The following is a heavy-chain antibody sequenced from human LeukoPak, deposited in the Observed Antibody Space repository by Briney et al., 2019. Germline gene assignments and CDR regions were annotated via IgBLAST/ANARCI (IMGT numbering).Heavy chain of an antibody. V-gene: IGHV4-59*08. Sequence: PSETLSLTCTVFGGSISSYYWSWIRQPPGKGLEWIGYIYYSGSTNYNPSLKSRVTISVDTSKNQFSLKLSSVTAADTAVYYCARHVYYYAMDVWGQGTTVTVSS. CDR3: ARHVYYYAMDV. CDR1: GGSISSYY. CDR2: IYYSGST. J-gene: IGHJ6*02.